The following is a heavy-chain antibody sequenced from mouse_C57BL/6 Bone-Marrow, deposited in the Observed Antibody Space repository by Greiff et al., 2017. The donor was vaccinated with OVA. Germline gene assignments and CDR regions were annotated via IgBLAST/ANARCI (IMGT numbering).Heavy chain of an antibody. J-gene: IGHJ2*01. CDR2: IHPNSGST. CDR1: GYTFTSYW. CDR3: ARSPSSGYGDY. Sequence: QVQLQQPGAELVKPGASVKLSCKASGYTFTSYWMHWVKQRPGQGLEWIGMIHPNSGSTNYNEKFKSKATLTVDKSSSTAYMQHSRLTSEDAAVYYCARSPSSGYGDYWGQGTTLTVSS. V-gene: IGHV1-64*01. D-gene: IGHD3-1*01.